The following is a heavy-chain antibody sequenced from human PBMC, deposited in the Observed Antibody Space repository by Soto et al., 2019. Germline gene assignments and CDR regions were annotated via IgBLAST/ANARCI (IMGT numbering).Heavy chain of an antibody. CDR1: GFTFSSYW. CDR2: IKQDGIEK. D-gene: IGHD3-22*01. J-gene: IGHJ3*02. Sequence: EVQLVESGGGLVQPGGSLRLSCAASGFTFSSYWMSWVRQAPGKGLEWVANIKQDGIEKYYVDSVKGRFTISRDNAKNSLYLQMNSLRAEDTAVYYCAGYYYDSSGYYTVAFDIWGQGTMVTVSS. CDR3: AGYYYDSSGYYTVAFDI. V-gene: IGHV3-7*05.